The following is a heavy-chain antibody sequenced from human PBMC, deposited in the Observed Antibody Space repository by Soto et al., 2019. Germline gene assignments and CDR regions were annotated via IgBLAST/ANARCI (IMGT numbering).Heavy chain of an antibody. CDR2: IWYDGSNK. Sequence: PGGSLSLSCAASGFTFSSYGMHWVRQAPGKGLEWVAVIWYDGSNKYYADSVKGRFTISRDNSKNTLYLQMNSLRAEDTAVYYCARGPYSNYYYYYGMDVWGQGTTVTVSS. CDR1: GFTFSSYG. CDR3: ARGPYSNYYYYYGMDV. D-gene: IGHD4-4*01. V-gene: IGHV3-33*01. J-gene: IGHJ6*02.